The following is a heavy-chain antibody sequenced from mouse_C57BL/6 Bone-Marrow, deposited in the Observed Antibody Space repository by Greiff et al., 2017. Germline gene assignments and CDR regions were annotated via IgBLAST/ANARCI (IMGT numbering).Heavy chain of an antibody. CDR2: IYPRDGST. V-gene: IGHV1-78*01. J-gene: IGHJ3*01. CDR3: ARREYGYYLAY. CDR1: GYTFTDHT. Sequence: VQLQQSDAELVKPGASVKISCKASGYTFTDHTIHWMKQRPEQGLEWIGYIYPRDGSTKYNEKFKGKATLNADKSASTAYMQLNSRTSEDSAVYCWARREYGYYLAYWGQGTLVTVSA. D-gene: IGHD2-10*02.